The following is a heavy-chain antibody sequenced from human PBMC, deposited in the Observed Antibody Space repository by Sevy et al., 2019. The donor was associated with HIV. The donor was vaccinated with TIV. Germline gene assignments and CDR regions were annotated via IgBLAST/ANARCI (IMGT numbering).Heavy chain of an antibody. Sequence: ASVKVSCKASGYTFTSYDINWVRQATGQGLEWMGWMNPNSGNTGYAQKFQGRVTMTRNTSISTAYMELSSLRSEDTAVYYCARGVATAYYFDYWGQGTLVTVSS. CDR3: ARGVATAYYFDY. D-gene: IGHD5-12*01. V-gene: IGHV1-8*01. J-gene: IGHJ4*02. CDR2: MNPNSGNT. CDR1: GYTFTSYD.